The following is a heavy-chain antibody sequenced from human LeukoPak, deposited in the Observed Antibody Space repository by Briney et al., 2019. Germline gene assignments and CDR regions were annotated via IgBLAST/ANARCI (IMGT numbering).Heavy chain of an antibody. D-gene: IGHD2-2*01. V-gene: IGHV4-59*08. Sequence: SETLSLTCTVSGGAISSYYWSWIRQPPGKGLEWIGYIYYSGSTKYNPSPKSRVTISVDTSKNQFSLKRSSVTAADTTVYCSARLSTSVWYFDLWGRGTLVTVSS. J-gene: IGHJ2*01. CDR1: GGAISSYY. CDR2: IYYSGST. CDR3: ARLSTSVWYFDL.